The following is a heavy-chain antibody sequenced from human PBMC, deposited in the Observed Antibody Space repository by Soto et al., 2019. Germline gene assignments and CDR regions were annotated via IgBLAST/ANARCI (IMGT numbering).Heavy chain of an antibody. CDR2: ISGSGGNT. CDR1: GFQFSNFA. Sequence: EVQLLESGGGLVQPGGSLRLSCAVSGFQFSNFAMSWLRQSPGKGMEWVSGISGSGGNTIYADSVKGRFTISRDNSKNTLYLQMNGLRAEDTAVYYCAKVFFGVVMGSSLFDYWGQGTLVTVSS. J-gene: IGHJ4*02. D-gene: IGHD3-3*01. CDR3: AKVFFGVVMGSSLFDY. V-gene: IGHV3-23*01.